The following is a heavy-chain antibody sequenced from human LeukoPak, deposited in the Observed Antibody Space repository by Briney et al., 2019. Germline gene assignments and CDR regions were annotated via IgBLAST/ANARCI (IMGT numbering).Heavy chain of an antibody. CDR1: GYTFTSYG. CDR3: ALRIAVAGTDFDY. V-gene: IGHV1-18*04. Sequence: GASVKVSCKASGYTFTSYGIRWVRQAPGQALEWMGWISAYNGNTNYAQKLQGRVTMTTDTSTSTAYMELRSLRSDDTAVYYCALRIAVAGTDFDYWGQGTLVTVSS. D-gene: IGHD6-19*01. CDR2: ISAYNGNT. J-gene: IGHJ4*02.